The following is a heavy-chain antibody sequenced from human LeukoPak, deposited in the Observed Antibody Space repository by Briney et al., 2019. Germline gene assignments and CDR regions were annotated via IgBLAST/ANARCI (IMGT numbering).Heavy chain of an antibody. CDR3: TRVVGTVVTYGTFDY. CDR1: GFTFSSYS. Sequence: PGGPLRLSCAASGFTFSSYSMNWVRQAPGKGLEWVSYISSTGSATYYTDSLKGRFTISRDSAKNSLFLQMNNLRVEDTAVYYCTRVVGTVVTYGTFDYWGQGTLVTVSS. J-gene: IGHJ4*02. CDR2: ISSTGSAT. V-gene: IGHV3-48*01. D-gene: IGHD4-23*01.